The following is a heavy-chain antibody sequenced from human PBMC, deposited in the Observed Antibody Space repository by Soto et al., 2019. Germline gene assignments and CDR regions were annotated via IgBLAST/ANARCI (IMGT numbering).Heavy chain of an antibody. CDR3: AREEYSSPPY. D-gene: IGHD6-6*01. Sequence: EVQLVESGGGLVKPGGSLRLSCAASGFTFSSYSMNWVRQAPGKGLEWVSSIGSSSSYIYYADSVKGRFTISRDNAKNSLYLQMNSLRAEDTAVYYCAREEYSSPPYWGQGTLVTVSS. V-gene: IGHV3-21*01. CDR2: IGSSSSYI. CDR1: GFTFSSYS. J-gene: IGHJ4*02.